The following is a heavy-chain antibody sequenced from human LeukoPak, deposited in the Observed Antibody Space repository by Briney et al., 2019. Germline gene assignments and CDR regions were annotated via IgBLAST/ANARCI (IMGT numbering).Heavy chain of an antibody. V-gene: IGHV1-18*01. CDR1: GYTFSSYG. CDR3: ARASGYSYGPRDY. J-gene: IGHJ4*02. Sequence: GASVKVSCKASGYTFSSYGVTWVRQAPGQGLEWMGWISAHTDHTSYAQKLQDRITMTTDTSTSTAYMELRSLRSDDTAVYFCARASGYSYGPRDYWGQGTLVTVSS. D-gene: IGHD5-18*01. CDR2: ISAHTDHT.